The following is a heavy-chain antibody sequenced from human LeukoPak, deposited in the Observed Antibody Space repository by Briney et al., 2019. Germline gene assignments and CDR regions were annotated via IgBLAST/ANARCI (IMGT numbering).Heavy chain of an antibody. V-gene: IGHV4-34*01. CDR1: GGSFSGYY. J-gene: IGHJ4*02. CDR3: ARGVQRAALVPPYYFDF. D-gene: IGHD5-18*01. Sequence: PSETLSLTCAVYGGSFSGYYWSWIRQPPGKGLEWIGEINHSGSTNYNPSLKSRVTISVDTSKNQFSLKLSSVTAADTAVYYCARGVQRAALVPPYYFDFWGQGTLVTVSS. CDR2: INHSGST.